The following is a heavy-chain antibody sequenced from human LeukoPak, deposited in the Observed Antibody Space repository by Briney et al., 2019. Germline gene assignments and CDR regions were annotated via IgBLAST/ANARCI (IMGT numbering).Heavy chain of an antibody. CDR3: ARDKWELLPDI. D-gene: IGHD1-26*01. Sequence: GGSLRLSCAASGFTFSSYRMSWVRQAPGKGLEWVANIKQDGSEKYYVDSVKGRFTISRDNAKNSLYLQMNSLRAEDTAVYYCARDKWELLPDIWGQGTMVTVSS. J-gene: IGHJ3*02. V-gene: IGHV3-7*01. CDR1: GFTFSSYR. CDR2: IKQDGSEK.